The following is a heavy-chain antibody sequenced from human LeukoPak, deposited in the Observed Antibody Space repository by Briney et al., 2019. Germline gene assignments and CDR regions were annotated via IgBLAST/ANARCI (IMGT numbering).Heavy chain of an antibody. CDR2: ISSGGTTI. Sequence: GGSLRLSCAVSGFSFSSYEMNWVRQAPGRGLEWVSYISSGGTTIYYAESVKGRFTISRDNSKNTLYLQMNSLRAEDTAVYYCAKVPYDSSGYYYFDYWGQGTLVTVSS. V-gene: IGHV3-48*03. CDR1: GFSFSSYE. D-gene: IGHD3-22*01. J-gene: IGHJ4*02. CDR3: AKVPYDSSGYYYFDY.